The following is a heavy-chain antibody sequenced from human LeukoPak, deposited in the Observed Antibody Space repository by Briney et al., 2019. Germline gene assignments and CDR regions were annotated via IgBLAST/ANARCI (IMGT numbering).Heavy chain of an antibody. D-gene: IGHD6-13*01. V-gene: IGHV3-23*01. CDR3: AKRGYTSSWYIMDY. CDR2: FGGSYVSI. J-gene: IGHJ4*02. CDR1: GFTFSSQA. Sequence: GGSLRLSCAVSGFTFSSQAISWVRQAPGKGLEWVSTFGGSYVSIYYADSVKGRFTISRDNSKNTVYLQVNSLRPEDTAVYYCAKRGYTSSWYIMDYWGQGSLVTVSS.